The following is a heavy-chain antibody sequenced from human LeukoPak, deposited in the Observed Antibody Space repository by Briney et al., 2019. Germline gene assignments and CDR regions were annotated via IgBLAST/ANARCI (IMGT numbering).Heavy chain of an antibody. Sequence: KPSETLSLTCTVSGGSISSSGYYWGWIRQTPGKGLEWIGSIYYSGSTYYNPSLKSRVTISVDTSKNQFSLKLSSVTAADTAVYYCARHSIGWDNWFDPWGQGTLVTVSS. CDR1: GGSISSSGYY. J-gene: IGHJ5*02. CDR2: IYYSGST. D-gene: IGHD6-19*01. V-gene: IGHV4-39*01. CDR3: ARHSIGWDNWFDP.